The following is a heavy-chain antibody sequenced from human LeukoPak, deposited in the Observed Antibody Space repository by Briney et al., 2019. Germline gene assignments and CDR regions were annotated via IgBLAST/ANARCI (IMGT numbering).Heavy chain of an antibody. V-gene: IGHV4-59*01. CDR1: GGSISPYY. D-gene: IGHD6-19*01. Sequence: SKTLSLTCTVSGGSISPYYWSWIRQPPGKGLEWIGYIHYSGSTSYNPSLKSRVTISVDTSMNQFSLKLSSVTAADTAVYYCARGSGWFFYWGQGTLVTVSS. CDR2: IHYSGST. J-gene: IGHJ4*02. CDR3: ARGSGWFFY.